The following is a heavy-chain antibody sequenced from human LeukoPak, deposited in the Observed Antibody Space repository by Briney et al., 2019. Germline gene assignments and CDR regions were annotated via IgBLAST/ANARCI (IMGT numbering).Heavy chain of an antibody. J-gene: IGHJ5*02. CDR3: ARYRWIQNNWFDP. Sequence: PSETLSLTCTVSGGSISSYYWSWIRQPPGKGLEWIGYIYYSGSTNYNPSLKSRVTISVDTSKNQFSLKLSSVTAADTAVYYYARYRWIQNNWFDPWGQGTLVTVSS. CDR1: GGSISSYY. V-gene: IGHV4-59*01. D-gene: IGHD5-18*01. CDR2: IYYSGST.